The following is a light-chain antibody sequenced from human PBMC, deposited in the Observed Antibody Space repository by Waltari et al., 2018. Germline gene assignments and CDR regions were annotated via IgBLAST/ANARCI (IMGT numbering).Light chain of an antibody. CDR3: QQYNNFPWT. CDR1: QSISSW. V-gene: IGKV1-5*03. J-gene: IGKJ1*01. Sequence: DIQMTQSPSTLSASVGDRVTITCRASQSISSWLAWYQQKPGKAPKILIYKASSLESGVPSRFSGSGSGTEFTLTISSLQPDDFATYYCQQYNNFPWTFGQGTKAEIK. CDR2: KAS.